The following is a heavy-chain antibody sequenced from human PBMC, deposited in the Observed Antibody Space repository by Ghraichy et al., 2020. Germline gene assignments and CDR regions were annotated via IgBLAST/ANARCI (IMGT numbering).Heavy chain of an antibody. Sequence: GGSLRLSCAASQFFVGDNYMTWVRQAAGKGLEWVSHLYADGTTAYADSVRGRFTISRDNSKNTLFLHMNSLRVEDTALYYCAGKQTGLDYWGQGLLVTVSS. CDR1: QFFVGDNY. CDR3: AGKQTGLDY. CDR2: LYADGTT. J-gene: IGHJ4*02. V-gene: IGHV3-53*01.